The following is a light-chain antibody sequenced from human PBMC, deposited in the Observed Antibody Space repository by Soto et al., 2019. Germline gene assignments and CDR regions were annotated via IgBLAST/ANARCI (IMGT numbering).Light chain of an antibody. CDR3: QHYGHPQWT. V-gene: IGKV3-15*01. J-gene: IGKJ1*01. CDR1: QSVGSY. Sequence: EIVMTQSPATLSVSPGETATLSCRAGQSVGSYLAWFQQKPGQAPRLLIYGASTRATGLPARFSGSGSGTEFTLTISSLQPEDFAVYYCQHYGHPQWTFGQGTKVEVK. CDR2: GAS.